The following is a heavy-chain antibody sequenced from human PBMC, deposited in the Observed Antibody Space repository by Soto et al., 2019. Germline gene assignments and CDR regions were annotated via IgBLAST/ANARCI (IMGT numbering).Heavy chain of an antibody. D-gene: IGHD2-15*01. V-gene: IGHV4-30-4*01. Sequence: SETLSLTCTVSGGSISSGDYYWSWIRQPPGKGLEWIGYIYYSGSTYYNPSLKSRVTISVDTSKNQFSLKLGSVTAADTAVYYCARVGPRKGYCSGGSCSGGNWFDPWGQGTLVTVSS. CDR1: GGSISSGDYY. CDR3: ARVGPRKGYCSGGSCSGGNWFDP. CDR2: IYYSGST. J-gene: IGHJ5*02.